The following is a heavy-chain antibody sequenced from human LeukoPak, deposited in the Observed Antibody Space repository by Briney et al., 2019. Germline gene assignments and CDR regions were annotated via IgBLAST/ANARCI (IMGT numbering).Heavy chain of an antibody. CDR3: ARDLMSGSYSYYYGMDV. J-gene: IGHJ6*02. CDR2: IIPIFGTA. CDR1: GDAFSMYG. Sequence: ASVKVSCKTSGDAFSMYGISWVRQAPGQGLEWMGGIIPIFGTANYAQKFQGRVTITADESTSTAYMELSSLRSEDTAVYYCARDLMSGSYSYYYGMDVWGQGTTVTVSS. D-gene: IGHD1-26*01. V-gene: IGHV1-69*13.